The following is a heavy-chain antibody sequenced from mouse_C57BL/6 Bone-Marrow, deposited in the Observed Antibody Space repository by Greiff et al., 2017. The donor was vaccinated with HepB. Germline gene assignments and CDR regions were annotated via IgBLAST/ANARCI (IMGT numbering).Heavy chain of an antibody. CDR3: ARGATMITTADY. D-gene: IGHD2-4*01. J-gene: IGHJ2*01. CDR1: GFNIKDYY. V-gene: IGHV14-1*01. CDR2: IDPEDGDT. Sequence: EVQLQQSGAELVRPGASVKLSCTASGFNIKDYYMHWVKQRPEQGLEWIGRIDPEDGDTEYAPKFQGKATMTADTSSNTAYLQLSSLTSEDSAVYYCARGATMITTADYWGQGTTLTVSS.